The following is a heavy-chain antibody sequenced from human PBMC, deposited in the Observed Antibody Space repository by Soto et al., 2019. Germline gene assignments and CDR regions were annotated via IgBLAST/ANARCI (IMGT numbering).Heavy chain of an antibody. Sequence: QVQLVESGGGVVQPGRSLRLSCAASGFTFSSYGMHWVRQAPGKGLEWVAVISYDGSNKYYADSVKGRFTISRDNSKNTLYLQMNSLRAEDTAVYYCAKRKDGYNRDYGMDVW. CDR1: GFTFSSYG. J-gene: IGHJ6*01. CDR2: ISYDGSNK. CDR3: AKRKDGYNRDYGMDV. V-gene: IGHV3-30*18. D-gene: IGHD5-12*01.